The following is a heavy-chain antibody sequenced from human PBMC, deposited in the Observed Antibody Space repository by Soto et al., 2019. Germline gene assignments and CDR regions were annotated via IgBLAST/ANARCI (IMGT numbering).Heavy chain of an antibody. CDR1: GLSIINAC. D-gene: IGHD5-12*01. CDR3: TTAHPRGPDY. V-gene: IGHV3-15*01. J-gene: IGHJ4*02. CDR2: IRSKTDGGTI. Sequence: PGESLRLSCAASGLSIINACINFGRHSPFKGLEWVVQIRSKTDGGTIFYPAPVKGRFIISRDDSTNTLYLQMNSLKSEDTAVYYCTTAHPRGPDYWGQGTLVTVSS.